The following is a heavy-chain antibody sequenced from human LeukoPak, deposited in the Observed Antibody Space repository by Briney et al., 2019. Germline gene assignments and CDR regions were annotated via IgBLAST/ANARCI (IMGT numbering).Heavy chain of an antibody. CDR3: AKARGVIIYYFDY. Sequence: GGSLRLSCAASGFTFSSYGMHWVRQAPGKGLEWVAVISYDGSKKYYADSVKGRFTISRDNSKNTLYLQMNSLRAEDTAVYYCAKARGVIIYYFDYWGQGTLVTVSS. CDR1: GFTFSSYG. V-gene: IGHV3-30*18. CDR2: ISYDGSKK. D-gene: IGHD3-10*01. J-gene: IGHJ4*02.